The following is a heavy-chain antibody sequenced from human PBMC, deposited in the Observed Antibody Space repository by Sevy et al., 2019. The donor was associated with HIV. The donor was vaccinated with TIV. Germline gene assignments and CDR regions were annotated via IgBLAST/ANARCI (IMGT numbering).Heavy chain of an antibody. V-gene: IGHV3-7*01. CDR3: ARASAAAASS. CDR1: GFTFSAYW. J-gene: IGHJ5*02. CDR2: INQGGSEK. Sequence: GGSLRLSCAASGFTFSAYWMHWVRQAPGKGLEWVANINQGGSEKYYVDSVKGRFTISRDNARNSLFLQMNSLRAEDTAVYYCARASAAAASSWGQGALVTVS. D-gene: IGHD6-13*01.